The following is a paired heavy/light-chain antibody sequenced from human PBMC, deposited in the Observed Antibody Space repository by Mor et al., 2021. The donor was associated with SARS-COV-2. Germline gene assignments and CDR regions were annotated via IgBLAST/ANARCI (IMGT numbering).Heavy chain of an antibody. CDR1: GFTFDDYT. D-gene: IGHD3-16*01. Sequence: EVQLVESGGVVVQPGGSLRLSCAASGFTFDDYTMHWVRQVPGKGLEWVSLISWDGNITYYADSVKGRFTISRDNSKNSLYLQMSSLRTEDTALYYCATKPPGHYFFDYWGQGTLVTVSS. J-gene: IGHJ4*02. CDR3: ATKPPGHYFFDY. V-gene: IGHV3-43*01. CDR2: ISWDGNIT.
Light chain of an antibody. J-gene: IGKJ1*01. CDR3: QQSYSTPWT. V-gene: IGKV1-39*01. CDR1: QSISRY. CDR2: AAS. Sequence: DIQMTQSPSSLSASVGDRVTITCRASQSISRYLNWYQQKPGKAPKLLIYAASSLQSGVPSRFSGSGSGTDFTLTISSLQPEDFATYYCQQSYSTPWTFGQGTKVEIK.